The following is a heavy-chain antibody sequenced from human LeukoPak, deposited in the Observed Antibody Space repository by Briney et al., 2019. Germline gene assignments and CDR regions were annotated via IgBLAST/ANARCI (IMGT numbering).Heavy chain of an antibody. D-gene: IGHD1-26*01. J-gene: IGHJ3*02. CDR1: GGSISSYY. CDR3: AKNPGADSGSYYSFFQAMNDAFDI. V-gene: IGHV4-59*01. CDR2: IYYSGST. Sequence: SETLSLTCTVSGGSISSYYWSWIRQPPGKGLEWIGYIYYSGSTNYNPSLKSRVTISVDTSKNQFSLKLSSVTAADTAVYYCAKNPGADSGSYYSFFQAMNDAFDIWGQGTMVTVSS.